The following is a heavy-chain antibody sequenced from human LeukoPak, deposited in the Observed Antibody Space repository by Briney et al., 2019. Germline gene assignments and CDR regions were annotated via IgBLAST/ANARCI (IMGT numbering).Heavy chain of an antibody. CDR3: VNLRSGYLFDP. D-gene: IGHD3-3*01. Sequence: AGGSLRLSCAASGFTFSSYGMHWVRQAPGKGLEWVAVISYDGSNKYYADSVRGRFTISRDNSKNTLYLQMNSLRAEDTAVYYCVNLRSGYLFDPWGQGTLVTVSS. V-gene: IGHV3-30*18. CDR1: GFTFSSYG. J-gene: IGHJ5*02. CDR2: ISYDGSNK.